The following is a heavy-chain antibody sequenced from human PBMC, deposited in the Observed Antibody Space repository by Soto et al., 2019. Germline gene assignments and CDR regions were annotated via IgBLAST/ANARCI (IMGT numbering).Heavy chain of an antibody. CDR1: GDSVSSNSAA. Sequence: SQTLSLTCAISGDSVSSNSAAWNWIRQSPSRGLEWLGRTYYRSKWYNDYAVSVKSRITINPDTSKNQFSLQLNSMTPEDTAVYYCARVGYSREVYYYYGMDVWGQGTTVTVS. V-gene: IGHV6-1*01. J-gene: IGHJ6*02. D-gene: IGHD5-18*01. CDR3: ARVGYSREVYYYYGMDV. CDR2: TYYRSKWYN.